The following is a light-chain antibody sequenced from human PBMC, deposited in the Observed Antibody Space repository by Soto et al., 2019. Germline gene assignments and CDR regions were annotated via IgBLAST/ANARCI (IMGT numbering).Light chain of an antibody. CDR2: DAS. J-gene: IGKJ5*01. Sequence: EIVLTQSPGTLSLSPGERATLSCRASQSISSYLAWYQQKPGQAPRLLIYDASNRATGIPARFSGSGSGTDFTLTISSLEPEDFAVYYCQQYVTSPTFGEGTRLEI. V-gene: IGKV3-11*01. CDR3: QQYVTSPT. CDR1: QSISSY.